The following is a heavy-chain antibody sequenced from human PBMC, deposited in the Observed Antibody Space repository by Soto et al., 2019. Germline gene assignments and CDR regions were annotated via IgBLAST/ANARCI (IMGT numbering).Heavy chain of an antibody. Sequence: QITLKESGPTLVKPTQTLTLTCTFSGFSLDTSGVSVAWIRQPPGKALEWLALIYWDDDKRYSPSLKSRLTVTKDNSKNQVVLTMNNMDPVDTATYYCAHSRLPSTMATSAEYFQHWGQGTLVTVAS. CDR3: AHSRLPSTMATSAEYFQH. J-gene: IGHJ1*01. D-gene: IGHD5-12*01. V-gene: IGHV2-5*02. CDR2: IYWDDDK. CDR1: GFSLDTSGVS.